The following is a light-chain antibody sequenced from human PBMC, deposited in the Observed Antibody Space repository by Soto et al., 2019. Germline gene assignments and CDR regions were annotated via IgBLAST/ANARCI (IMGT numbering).Light chain of an antibody. CDR2: EVS. J-gene: IGLJ2*01. V-gene: IGLV2-14*01. CDR3: SSYTSSTTPVV. Sequence: QSALTQPASVSGSPGQSITISCTGTSSDVGGYNYVSWYQQHPGKAPKLMIYEVSNRPSGVSNRFSGSKSGNTASLTISGVQAEDEADYYCSSYTSSTTPVVFGGGTKLTVL. CDR1: SSDVGGYNY.